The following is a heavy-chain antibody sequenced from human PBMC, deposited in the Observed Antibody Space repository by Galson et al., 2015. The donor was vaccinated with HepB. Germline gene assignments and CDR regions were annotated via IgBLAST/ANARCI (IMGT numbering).Heavy chain of an antibody. V-gene: IGHV3-11*01. CDR2: ISGSGNAI. D-gene: IGHD2-15*01. CDR1: RFTFSDYY. CDR3: AREGFCSGGSCYYGMDV. Sequence: SLRLSCAASRFTFSDYYMSWIRQAPGKGLEWVSYISGSGNAIYYADSVKGRFTISRDNAKNSLYLQMNSLRAEDTAAYYCAREGFCSGGSCYYGMDVWGQGTTVTVS. J-gene: IGHJ6*02.